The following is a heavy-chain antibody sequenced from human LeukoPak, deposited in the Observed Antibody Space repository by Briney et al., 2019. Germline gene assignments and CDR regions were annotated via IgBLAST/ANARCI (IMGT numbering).Heavy chain of an antibody. V-gene: IGHV3-9*01. Sequence: GRSLRLSCAASGFTFEDHVMHWVRQAPGKGLEWVSSISWSGDRMGYADAVKGRFTISRDNAKNSLFLQMNSLRVEDTALYYCAKDLGGSATTVWGQGTLVTVSS. CDR2: ISWSGDRM. CDR3: AKDLGGSATTV. CDR1: GFTFEDHV. J-gene: IGHJ4*02. D-gene: IGHD2-2*01.